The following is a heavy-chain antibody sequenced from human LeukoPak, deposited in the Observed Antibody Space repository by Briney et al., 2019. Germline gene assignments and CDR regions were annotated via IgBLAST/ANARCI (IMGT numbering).Heavy chain of an antibody. CDR2: INPNSGGT. CDR3: ARQWELLGSDAFDI. V-gene: IGHV1-2*04. D-gene: IGHD1-26*01. J-gene: IGHJ3*02. CDR1: GGTFSSYA. Sequence: ASVKVSCKASGGTFSSYAISWVRQAPGQGLEWMGWINPNSGGTNYAQKFQGWVTMTRDTSISTAYMELSRLRSDDTAVYYCARQWELLGSDAFDIWGQGTMATVSS.